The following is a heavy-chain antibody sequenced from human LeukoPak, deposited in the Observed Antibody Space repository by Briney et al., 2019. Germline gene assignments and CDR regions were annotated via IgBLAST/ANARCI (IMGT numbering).Heavy chain of an antibody. CDR1: GYTFTSYY. V-gene: IGHV1-46*01. CDR2: INPSGGST. CDR3: ASRTPKYRNTGAFDI. Sequence: ASVKVSCKASGYTFTSYYMHWVRQAPGQGLEWMGIINPSGGSTSYAQKFQGRVTMTRDTSTSTAYMELSSLRSEDTAVYYCASRTPKYRNTGAFDIWGQGTMVTVSS. J-gene: IGHJ3*02. D-gene: IGHD2/OR15-2a*01.